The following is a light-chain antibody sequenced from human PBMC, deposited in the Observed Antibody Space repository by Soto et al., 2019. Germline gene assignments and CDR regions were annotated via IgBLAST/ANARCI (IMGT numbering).Light chain of an antibody. CDR1: QXXSSW. J-gene: IGKJ4*01. Sequence: IHXTQSPSSVSASVGDRVTITCRASQXXSSWLAWYQQKQGKAPKLLIYTVSSLPSGVPSRFSGSGSGTDFTLTISSLQPEDFATYYCQQANSFPLTFGGGTKVEIK. CDR3: QQANSFPLT. CDR2: TVS. V-gene: IGKV1-12*01.